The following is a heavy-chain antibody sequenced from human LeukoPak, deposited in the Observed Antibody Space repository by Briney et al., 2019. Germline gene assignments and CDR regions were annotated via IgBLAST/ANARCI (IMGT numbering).Heavy chain of an antibody. CDR2: ISPSGGST. CDR3: ARRIYGDYDYYGMDV. Sequence: GASVKVSCKASGYTFTSYYMHWVRQAPGQGLEWMGIISPSGGSTSYAQKFQGRVTMTRDTSTSTVYMELSSLRSEDTAVYYCARRIYGDYDYYGMDVWGQGTTVTVSS. J-gene: IGHJ6*02. CDR1: GYTFTSYY. V-gene: IGHV1-46*01. D-gene: IGHD4-17*01.